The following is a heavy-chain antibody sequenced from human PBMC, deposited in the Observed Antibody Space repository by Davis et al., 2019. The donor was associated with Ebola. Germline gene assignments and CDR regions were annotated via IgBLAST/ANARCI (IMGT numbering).Heavy chain of an antibody. D-gene: IGHD5-12*01. CDR3: VKRLEGYDRWYYFDY. CDR1: GFTFSSYG. CDR2: MSYTGSNK. Sequence: GESLKISCAASGFTFSSYGMHWVRQAPGKGLEWVAHMSYTGSNKFYADSVKGRFTISRDNSKSTLYLQMNSLRPEDTAIYYCVKRLEGYDRWYYFDYWGQGTLVTVSS. V-gene: IGHV3-30*18. J-gene: IGHJ4*02.